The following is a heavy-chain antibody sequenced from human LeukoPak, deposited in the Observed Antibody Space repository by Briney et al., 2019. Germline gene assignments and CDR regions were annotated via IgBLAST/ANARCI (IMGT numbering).Heavy chain of an antibody. Sequence: SGTLSLTCAVSGGSISSSNWWSWVRQPPGKGLEWIGEIYHSGSTNYNPSLKRRVTISVDKSKNQFSLKLSSVTAADTAVYYCASGGSSWYGNWFDPWGQGTLVTVSS. CDR2: IYHSGST. V-gene: IGHV4-4*02. J-gene: IGHJ5*02. CDR3: ASGGSSWYGNWFDP. D-gene: IGHD6-13*01. CDR1: GGSISSSNW.